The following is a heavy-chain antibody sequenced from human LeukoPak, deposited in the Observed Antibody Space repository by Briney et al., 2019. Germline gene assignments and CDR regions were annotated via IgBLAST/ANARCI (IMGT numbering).Heavy chain of an antibody. D-gene: IGHD2/OR15-2a*01. V-gene: IGHV3-74*01. CDR2: INSDGSWT. J-gene: IGHJ4*02. CDR1: GNYW. Sequence: GGSLRLSCAASGNYWMHWVRQVPGKGLVWVSHINSDGSWTSYADSVKGRFTISKDNAKNTVYLQMNSLRAEDTAIYFCAKLIVASDYWGQGTLVTVSS. CDR3: AKLIVASDY.